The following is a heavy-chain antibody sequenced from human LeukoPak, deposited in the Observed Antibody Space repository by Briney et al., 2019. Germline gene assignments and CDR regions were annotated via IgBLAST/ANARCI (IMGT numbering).Heavy chain of an antibody. CDR3: ARDNRMYSSSWYYFDY. Sequence: QPSETLSLTCTVSGGSISSTNYYWGWIRQPPGKGLEWIGSIHYSGGSSYNPSFKSRVTISVDTSKNQFSLKLSSVTAADTAVYYCARDNRMYSSSWYYFDYWGQGTLVTVSS. CDR1: GGSISSTNYY. V-gene: IGHV4-39*07. D-gene: IGHD6-13*01. CDR2: IHYSGGS. J-gene: IGHJ4*02.